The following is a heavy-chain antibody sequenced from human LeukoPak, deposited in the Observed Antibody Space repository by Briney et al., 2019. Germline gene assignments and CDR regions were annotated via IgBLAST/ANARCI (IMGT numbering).Heavy chain of an antibody. CDR2: INGDGSST. CDR1: GFTFSSSA. CDR3: VRGTTYSSTKADF. J-gene: IGHJ4*02. V-gene: IGHV3-74*01. Sequence: GGSLRLSCAASGFTFSSSAMSWVRQAPGKGLVWVSRINGDGSSTGYADSVKGRLTISRDNANNMMYLQMDSLRAEDSATYYCVRGTTYSSTKADFWGQGTLVTVSS. D-gene: IGHD6-13*01.